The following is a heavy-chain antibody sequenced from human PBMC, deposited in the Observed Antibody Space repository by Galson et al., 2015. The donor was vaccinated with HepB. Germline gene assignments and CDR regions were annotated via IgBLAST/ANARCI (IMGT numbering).Heavy chain of an antibody. CDR1: GFTFGSYS. Sequence: SLRLSCAASGFTFGSYSMSWVRQAPGKGLEWVPSISSNSYHIFYADSMRGRFTVSRDNAKNSLYLQMNSLRAEDTAVYYCATVPGFTDFWGQGTLVTVSS. V-gene: IGHV3-21*01. J-gene: IGHJ4*02. CDR2: ISSNSYHI. CDR3: ATVPGFTDF. D-gene: IGHD3-10*01.